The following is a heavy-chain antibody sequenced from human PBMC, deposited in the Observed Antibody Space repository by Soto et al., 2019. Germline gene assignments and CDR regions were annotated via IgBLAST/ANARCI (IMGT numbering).Heavy chain of an antibody. J-gene: IGHJ3*02. CDR1: GGSFSTYG. D-gene: IGHD4-17*01. CDR2: FIPVFTTA. V-gene: IGHV1-69*01. CDR3: ARDGVDVSRTTVRHGALDI. Sequence: QVQLVQSGAEVKKPGSSVKVSCKASGGSFSTYGISWVRQAPGQGLEWMGGFIPVFTTAKYAQKFQGRVSITADESTDTAYMELSSLRSEDTAVYFCARDGVDVSRTTVRHGALDIWGQGTVVTVCS.